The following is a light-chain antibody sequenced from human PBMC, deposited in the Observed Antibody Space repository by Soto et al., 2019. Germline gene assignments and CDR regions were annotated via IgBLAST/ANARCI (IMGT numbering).Light chain of an antibody. J-gene: IGLJ1*01. CDR2: EVN. CDR3: ISYKTHDTFL. V-gene: IGLV2-14*01. Sequence: QSALAQPSSVSGSPGQSITISCTGTSTDVGGYNYVSWYQHHPGKGPKLIIYEVNNRPSGVSDRFSGSKSGNKASLTISNLEAEDESDYFSISYKTHDTFLVGTRTKVTVL. CDR1: STDVGGYNY.